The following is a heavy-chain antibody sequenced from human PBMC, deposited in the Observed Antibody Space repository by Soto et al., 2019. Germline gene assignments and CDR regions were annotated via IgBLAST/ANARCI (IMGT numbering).Heavy chain of an antibody. CDR1: GFTFSSYA. V-gene: IGHV3-23*01. CDR3: AKDQFQGALRPQLFDY. CDR2: IVGSGDNT. D-gene: IGHD3-16*01. Sequence: GGSLRLSCAASGFTFSSYAMSWVRQAPGKGLEWVSAIVGSGDNTYYADSVKGRFTISRDNSTNSLFLHMNSLRADDTAVYYCAKDQFQGALRPQLFDYWGQGTLVTVSS. J-gene: IGHJ4*02.